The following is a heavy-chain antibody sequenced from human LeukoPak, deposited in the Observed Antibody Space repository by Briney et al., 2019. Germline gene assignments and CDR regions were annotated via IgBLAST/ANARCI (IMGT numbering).Heavy chain of an antibody. CDR2: ITTYNGNT. J-gene: IGHJ4*02. D-gene: IGHD3-22*01. V-gene: IGHV1-18*01. CDR3: ARDSSGYPGY. Sequence: GASVKVSCKASGYTFTNYGISWVRQAPGQGLEWMGWITTYNGNTNYAQKFQGRVTMTTDTSTSTAYMELRSLRSDDTAVYYCARDSSGYPGYWGQGTLVTVCS. CDR1: GYTFTNYG.